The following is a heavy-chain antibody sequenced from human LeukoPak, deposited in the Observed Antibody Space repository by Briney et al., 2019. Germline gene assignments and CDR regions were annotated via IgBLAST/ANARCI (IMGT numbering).Heavy chain of an antibody. CDR3: ARVYCSGDNCYSFDY. D-gene: IGHD2-15*01. CDR2: IYYSGST. J-gene: IGHJ4*02. V-gene: IGHV4-39*01. Sequence: SETLSLTCTVSGGYISSSSNYWGWVRQPPGKGLEWIGSIYYSGSTYYNPSLKSRVTISVDTSKNQSSLKPSSVAAADTAVYYCARVYCSGDNCYSFDYWGQGTLVIVSS. CDR1: GGYISSSSNY.